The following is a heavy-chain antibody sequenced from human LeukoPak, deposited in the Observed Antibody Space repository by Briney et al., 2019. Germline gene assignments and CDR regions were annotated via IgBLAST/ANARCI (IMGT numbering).Heavy chain of an antibody. CDR2: ISGSGGST. CDR3: AREKASTTGTTDYDY. Sequence: PGGSLRLSCAASGFTFSSYGMSWVRQAPGKGLEWVSAISGSGGSTYYADSVKGRFTISRDNAKNSLFLQMNSLRAGDTAVYYCAREKASTTGTTDYDYWGQGTLVTVSS. D-gene: IGHD1-1*01. J-gene: IGHJ4*02. CDR1: GFTFSSYG. V-gene: IGHV3-23*01.